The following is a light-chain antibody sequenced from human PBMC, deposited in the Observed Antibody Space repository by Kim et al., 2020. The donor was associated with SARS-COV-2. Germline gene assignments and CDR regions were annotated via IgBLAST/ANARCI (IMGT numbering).Light chain of an antibody. J-gene: IGKJ4*01. Sequence: PGERATLSCRASQRIGTSLAWYQQRPGQDPRLLVYDASIRATGVPDRFSGSGSGTDFTLTISGLEPEDFSTYYCQQRDSWPPAVTFGGGTKVDIK. V-gene: IGKV3-11*01. CDR2: DAS. CDR1: QRIGTS. CDR3: QQRDSWPPAVT.